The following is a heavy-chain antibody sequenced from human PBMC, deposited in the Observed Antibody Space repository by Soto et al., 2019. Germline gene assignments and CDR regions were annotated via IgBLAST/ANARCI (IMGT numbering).Heavy chain of an antibody. CDR1: GFTVRTND. CDR3: ARDGSGPFDY. Sequence: EVQLVESGGGLIQAGGSLRLSCAASGFTVRTNDMSWVRQAPGKGLEWIALIHRVENSKYSDSTYYADSVRDRFNISRDNSKNTVDLQMNDLSAEDTAMYYCARDGSGPFDYWGQGSLVTVSS. J-gene: IGHJ4*02. V-gene: IGHV3-66*01. D-gene: IGHD6-19*01. CDR2: IHRVENSKYSDST.